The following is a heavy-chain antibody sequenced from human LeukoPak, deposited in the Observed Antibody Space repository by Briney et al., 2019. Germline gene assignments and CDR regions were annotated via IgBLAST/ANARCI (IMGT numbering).Heavy chain of an antibody. CDR3: ARAMPGVVVVAATRFDP. CDR1: GYTFTSYG. Sequence: GASVKVSCKASGYTFTSYGISWVRQAPGQGLEWMGWISAYNGNTNYAQKLQGRVTMTTDTSTSTAYMELRSLRSDDTAVYYCARAMPGVVVVAATRFDPWGQGTLVTVSS. CDR2: ISAYNGNT. V-gene: IGHV1-18*01. J-gene: IGHJ5*02. D-gene: IGHD2-15*01.